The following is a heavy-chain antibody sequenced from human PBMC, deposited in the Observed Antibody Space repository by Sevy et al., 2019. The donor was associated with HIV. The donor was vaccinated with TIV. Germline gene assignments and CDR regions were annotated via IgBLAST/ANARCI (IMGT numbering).Heavy chain of an antibody. D-gene: IGHD2-15*01. CDR1: GLTFSSYA. CDR3: ARDEGAVVIVAATLFEY. CDR2: ISYDGSNK. Sequence: GGSLRLSCAASGLTFSSYAMHWVRQAPGKGLEWVAVISYDGSNKYYADSVKGRFTISRDNSKNTLYLEMNSLRTEDTAVYYCARDEGAVVIVAATLFEYWGQGTLVTVSS. V-gene: IGHV3-30*04. J-gene: IGHJ4*02.